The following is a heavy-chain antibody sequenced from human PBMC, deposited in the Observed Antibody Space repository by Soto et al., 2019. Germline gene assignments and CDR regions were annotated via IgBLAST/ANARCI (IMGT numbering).Heavy chain of an antibody. J-gene: IGHJ6*02. CDR3: ARDARGYQLIVAHYYYGMDV. D-gene: IGHD2-2*01. Sequence: QVQLVQSGAEVKKPGASVKVSCKASGYTFTSYGISWVRQAPGQGLEWMGWISAYNGNTNYAQKLQGRVTMTTDTSERTAYMELRSLRSDDTAVYYCARDARGYQLIVAHYYYGMDVWGQGTTVTVSS. CDR1: GYTFTSYG. CDR2: ISAYNGNT. V-gene: IGHV1-18*01.